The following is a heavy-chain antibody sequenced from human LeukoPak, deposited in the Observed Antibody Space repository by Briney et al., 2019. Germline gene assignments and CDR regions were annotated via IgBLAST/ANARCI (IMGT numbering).Heavy chain of an antibody. D-gene: IGHD5-18*01. CDR3: ARDLDTAMATVY. Sequence: ASVKVSCKASGGTFSSYAISWVRQAPGQGLEWMGRIIPIFGTANYAQKFQGRVTITTDESTSTAYMELSSLRSEDTAVYYCARDLDTAMATVYWGQGTLVTVSS. CDR1: GGTFSSYA. V-gene: IGHV1-69*05. J-gene: IGHJ4*02. CDR2: IIPIFGTA.